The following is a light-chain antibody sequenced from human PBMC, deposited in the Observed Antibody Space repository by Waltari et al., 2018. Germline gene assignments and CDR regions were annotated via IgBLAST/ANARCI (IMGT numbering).Light chain of an antibody. CDR1: SGINVGTYR. J-gene: IGLJ2*01. CDR3: MIWHSSAVV. Sequence: QAVLTQPSSLSASPGASASLTCTLRSGINVGTYRIYWYQQKPGSPPQYLLSYKSDSDKYQGVGVPSRFSGSKDASANAGILLISGLQSEDEADYYCMIWHSSAVVFGGGTKLTVL. CDR2: YKSDSDK. V-gene: IGLV5-45*03.